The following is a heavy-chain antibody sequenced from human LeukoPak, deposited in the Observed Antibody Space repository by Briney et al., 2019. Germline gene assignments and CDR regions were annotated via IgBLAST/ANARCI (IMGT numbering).Heavy chain of an antibody. CDR1: EYTFTSYD. J-gene: IGHJ6*02. CDR2: MNPNSGNT. Sequence: ASVKVSCKASEYTFTSYDINWVRQATGQGLEWMGWMNPNSGNTGYAQKFQGRVTMTRNTSISTAYMELSSLRSEDTAVYYCASGNYYGSGSYHYYYYYGMDVWGQGTTVTVSS. D-gene: IGHD3-10*01. CDR3: ASGNYYGSGSYHYYYYYGMDV. V-gene: IGHV1-8*01.